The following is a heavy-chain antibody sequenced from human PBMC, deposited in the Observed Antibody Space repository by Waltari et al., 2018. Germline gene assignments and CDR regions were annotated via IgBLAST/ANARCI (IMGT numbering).Heavy chain of an antibody. CDR2: IIPIFGTA. Sequence: QVQLVQSGAEVKKPGSSVKVSCKASGGTFSSYAISWVRQAPGQGLEWMGGIIPIFGTANYAQKFQGRVTITADKSTSTAYMELSSLRSEDTAVYYCARCSIEWELLPNYYYMDVWGKGTTVTVSS. D-gene: IGHD1-26*01. J-gene: IGHJ6*03. V-gene: IGHV1-69*14. CDR1: GGTFSSYA. CDR3: ARCSIEWELLPNYYYMDV.